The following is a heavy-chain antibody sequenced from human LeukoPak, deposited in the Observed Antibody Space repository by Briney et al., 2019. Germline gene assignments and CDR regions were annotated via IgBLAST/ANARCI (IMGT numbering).Heavy chain of an antibody. D-gene: IGHD6-13*01. CDR1: GGSISSGGYY. J-gene: IGHJ6*03. CDR2: IYHSGST. Sequence: PSETLSLTCTVSGGSISSGGYYWSWIRQPPGKGLEWIGYIYHSGSTYYNPSLKSRVTISVDRSKNQFSLKLSSVTAADTAVYYCARGIAAAGRILDEYYYYMDVWGKGTTVTVSS. CDR3: ARGIAAAGRILDEYYYYMDV. V-gene: IGHV4-30-2*01.